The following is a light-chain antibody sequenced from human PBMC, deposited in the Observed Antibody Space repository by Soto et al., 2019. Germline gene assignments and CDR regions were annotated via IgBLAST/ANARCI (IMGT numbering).Light chain of an antibody. V-gene: IGKV1-5*01. CDR1: QSITIW. J-gene: IGKJ1*01. CDR3: QQYHTYWT. Sequence: DIQMTQSPSTLSASVGDRVTITCRASQSITIWLAWYQQKPGKAPKVLIYHASTLESGVPSRFSGSGSGTEFTLTVSSLQPDDFATYYCQQYHTYWTFGQGTKVEIK. CDR2: HAS.